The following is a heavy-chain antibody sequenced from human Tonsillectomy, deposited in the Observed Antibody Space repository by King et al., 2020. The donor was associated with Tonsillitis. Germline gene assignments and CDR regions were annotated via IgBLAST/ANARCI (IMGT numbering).Heavy chain of an antibody. CDR1: GFTFHNYG. V-gene: IGHV3-30*02. D-gene: IGHD3-10*01. Sequence: VQLVESGGGVVQPGGSLRLSCAASGFTFHNYGMHWVRQAPGKGLEWVAFIRYDGLNTDYADSVKGRFTISRDNSKTTVCLQMDSLRAEDTAVYYCAKDVSEARFGARGYFDYWGQGTLVTVSS. CDR3: AKDVSEARFGARGYFDY. CDR2: IRYDGLNT. J-gene: IGHJ4*02.